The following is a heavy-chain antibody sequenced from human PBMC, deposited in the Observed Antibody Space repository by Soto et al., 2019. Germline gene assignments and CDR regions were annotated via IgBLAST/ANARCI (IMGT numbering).Heavy chain of an antibody. CDR2: ISHSGTT. V-gene: IGHV4-38-2*01. J-gene: IGHJ5*02. CDR3: ARASGGNSGWGHWSDP. D-gene: IGHD2-21*02. CDR1: GYSISSGYY. Sequence: SETLSLTCAVSGYSISSGYYWGWIRQPPGRGLEWIGSISHSGTTYYNPSLRSRVTISIDTSNNQFSLKLSSVTAADAAVYYCARASGGNSGWGHWSDPWGQGTLVTVSS.